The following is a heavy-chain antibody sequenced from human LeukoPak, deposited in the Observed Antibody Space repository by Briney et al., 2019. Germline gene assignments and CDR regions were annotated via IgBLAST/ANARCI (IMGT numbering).Heavy chain of an antibody. J-gene: IGHJ4*02. V-gene: IGHV1-69*05. CDR1: GGTFSSYA. Sequence: ASVKVSCKASGGTFSSYAISWLRQAPGQGLEWMGGIIPIFGTANYAQKFQGRVTITTDESTSTAYMELSSLRSEDTAVYYCAHSSSWYSNGYYFDYWGQGTLLTVSS. CDR3: AHSSSWYSNGYYFDY. D-gene: IGHD6-13*01. CDR2: IIPIFGTA.